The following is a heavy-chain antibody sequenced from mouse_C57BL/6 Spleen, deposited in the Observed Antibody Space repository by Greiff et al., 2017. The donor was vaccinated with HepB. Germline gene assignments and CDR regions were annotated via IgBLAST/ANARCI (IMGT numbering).Heavy chain of an antibody. CDR2: ISYDGSN. CDR3: AREGYFDV. V-gene: IGHV3-6*01. CDR1: GYSITSGYY. Sequence: DVKLQESGPGLVKPSQSLSLTCSVTGYSITSGYYWNWIRQFPGNKLEWMGYISYDGSNNYNPSLKNRISITRDTSKNQFFLKLNSVTTEDTATYDCAREGYFDVWGTGTTVTVSS. J-gene: IGHJ1*03.